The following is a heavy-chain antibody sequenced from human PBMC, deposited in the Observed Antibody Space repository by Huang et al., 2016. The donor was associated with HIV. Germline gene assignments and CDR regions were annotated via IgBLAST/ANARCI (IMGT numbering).Heavy chain of an antibody. Sequence: QVQLVQSGAEVKKPGASVKVSCKASGYSFTTYALHWVRQAPGHRLEWMGWINPGKCNTNDAQKFQGRVTITRDTSASTVYMEVSSLTFEDTAVYYCAREFVIFGAPLWPAYWGQGTLISVSS. J-gene: IGHJ4*02. D-gene: IGHD2-21*01. CDR2: INPGKCNT. V-gene: IGHV1-3*01. CDR1: GYSFTTYA. CDR3: AREFVIFGAPLWPAY.